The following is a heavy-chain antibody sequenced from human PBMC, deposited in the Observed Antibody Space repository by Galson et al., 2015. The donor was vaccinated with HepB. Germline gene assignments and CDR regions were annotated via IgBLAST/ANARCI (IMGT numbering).Heavy chain of an antibody. CDR1: GFIFSTYG. D-gene: IGHD3-10*01. J-gene: IGHJ4*02. V-gene: IGHV3-30*18. Sequence: SLRLSCAASGFIFSTYGMHWVRQAPGKGLEWVAVISYDGGNEYYVASVKGRFTISRDNSKNTLYLQMNSLRVEDTAVYYCAKDMWAYGSGSPFFDHWGQGTLVTVSS. CDR2: ISYDGGNE. CDR3: AKDMWAYGSGSPFFDH.